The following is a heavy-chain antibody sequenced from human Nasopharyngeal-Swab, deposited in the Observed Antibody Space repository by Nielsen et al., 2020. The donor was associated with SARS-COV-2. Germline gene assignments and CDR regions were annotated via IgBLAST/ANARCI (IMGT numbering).Heavy chain of an antibody. CDR2: IYTSGST. Sequence: RQAPGKGLEWIGRIYTSGSTNYNPSHKSRVTISVDTSKNQFSLKLSSVTAADTAVYYCARGYCSGGSCYSDYYYGMDVWGQGTTVTVSS. V-gene: IGHV4-61*02. D-gene: IGHD2-15*01. J-gene: IGHJ6*02. CDR3: ARGYCSGGSCYSDYYYGMDV.